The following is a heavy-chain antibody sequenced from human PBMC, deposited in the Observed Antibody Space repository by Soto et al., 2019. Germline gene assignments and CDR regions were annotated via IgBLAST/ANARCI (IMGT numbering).Heavy chain of an antibody. CDR1: GFTFSSYG. CDR3: ARDHTSWYFDAFDI. CDR2: IWYDGSNK. J-gene: IGHJ3*02. Sequence: GGSLRRSCAASGFTFSSYGMHWVRQAPGKGLEWVAVIWYDGSNKYYADCVKGRFTISRDNSKNMLYLQMNSLRAEDTAAYYCARDHTSWYFDAFDIWGQGTMVTVSS. V-gene: IGHV3-33*01. D-gene: IGHD6-13*01.